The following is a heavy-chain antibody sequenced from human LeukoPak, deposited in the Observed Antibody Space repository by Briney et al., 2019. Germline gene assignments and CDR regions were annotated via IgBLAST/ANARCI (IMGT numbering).Heavy chain of an antibody. D-gene: IGHD2-2*01. J-gene: IGHJ4*02. V-gene: IGHV3-7*01. Sequence: QSGGSLRLSCAASGLTFSNYWMSWGRQAPGKGLEWVANIKEDGNEKYYVDSVKGRFTISRDNAKKSLYLQMNSLRAEDTAVYYCARDRSRFYYWGQGTPVTVSS. CDR3: ARDRSRFYY. CDR1: GLTFSNYW. CDR2: IKEDGNEK.